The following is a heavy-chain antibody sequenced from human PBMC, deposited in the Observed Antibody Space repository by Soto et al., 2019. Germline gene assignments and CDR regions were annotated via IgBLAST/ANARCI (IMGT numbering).Heavy chain of an antibody. CDR1: GGTFSSYA. CDR3: ARQRGFLEWPSYYYYGMDV. D-gene: IGHD3-3*01. CDR2: IIPIFGTA. V-gene: IGHV1-69*13. J-gene: IGHJ6*02. Sequence: GASVKVSCKASGGTFSSYAISWVRQAPGQGLEWMGGIIPIFGTANYAKKVQGRATITADESTSTAYMALSSLRSEDTAVYYCARQRGFLEWPSYYYYGMDVWGQGTTVTVSS.